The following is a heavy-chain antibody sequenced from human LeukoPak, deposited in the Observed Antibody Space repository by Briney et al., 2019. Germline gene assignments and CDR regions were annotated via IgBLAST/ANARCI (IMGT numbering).Heavy chain of an antibody. V-gene: IGHV1-69*04. Sequence: SVKVSCKASGGTFSSYTISWVRHAPGQGLEWMGRIIPILGIANYAQKFQGRVTITADKSTSTAYMELSSLRSEDTAVYSCARDQDYYDSSGYPYYFDYWARGPWSPSPQ. J-gene: IGHJ4*02. CDR1: GGTFSSYT. D-gene: IGHD3-22*01. CDR2: IIPILGIA. CDR3: ARDQDYYDSSGYPYYFDY.